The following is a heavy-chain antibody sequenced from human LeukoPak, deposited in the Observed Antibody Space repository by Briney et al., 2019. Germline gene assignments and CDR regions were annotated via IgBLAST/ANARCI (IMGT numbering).Heavy chain of an antibody. Sequence: GGSLRLSCAAYGFTFSSYSMNWVRQAPGKGLEWVSSISSSSYIYYADSVKGRFTISRDNAKNSLYLQMNSLRAEDTAVYYCATVPIAAIDYWGQGTLVTVSS. CDR3: ATVPIAAIDY. V-gene: IGHV3-21*01. D-gene: IGHD6-13*01. CDR1: GFTFSSYS. J-gene: IGHJ4*02. CDR2: ISSSSYI.